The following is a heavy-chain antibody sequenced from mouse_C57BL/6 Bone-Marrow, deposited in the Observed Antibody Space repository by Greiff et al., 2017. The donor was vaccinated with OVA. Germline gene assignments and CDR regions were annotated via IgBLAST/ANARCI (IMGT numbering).Heavy chain of an antibody. Sequence: EVKLMESGGGLVQPGGSLSLSCAASGFTFTDYYMSWVRQPPGKALEWLGFIRNKANGYTTEYSASVKGRFTISRDNSHSILYLQMNALRAEDSATYYCARYMGYYGYYYAMDYWGQGTSVTVSS. D-gene: IGHD1-1*01. CDR3: ARYMGYYGYYYAMDY. CDR2: IRNKANGYTT. J-gene: IGHJ4*01. V-gene: IGHV7-3*01. CDR1: GFTFTDYY.